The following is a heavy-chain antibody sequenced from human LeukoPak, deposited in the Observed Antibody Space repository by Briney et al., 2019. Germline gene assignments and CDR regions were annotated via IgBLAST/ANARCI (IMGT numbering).Heavy chain of an antibody. CDR3: ATSYYDSSAYYPNPE. J-gene: IGHJ4*02. CDR2: IIPIFGSP. D-gene: IGHD3-22*01. Sequence: SVKVSCKPSGYTFTNYGISWVRQAPGQGLEWMGGIIPIFGSPNYAQKFQGRVTITADKSTSTAYMDLSSLRSEDTAVYYCATSYYDSSAYYPNPEWGQGTLVTVSS. V-gene: IGHV1-69*06. CDR1: GYTFTNYG.